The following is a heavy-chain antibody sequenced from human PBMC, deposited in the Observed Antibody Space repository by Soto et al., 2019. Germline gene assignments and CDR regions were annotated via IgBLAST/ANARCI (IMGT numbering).Heavy chain of an antibody. J-gene: IGHJ4*02. V-gene: IGHV3-23*01. Sequence: EVHLLESGGGLVRPGGSLRLSCVASTFTFTDYAMSWVRQAPGEGLEWVSGISGSGGTTYYAESVKGRFSISRDNSKNTLYLHLNNLSVEDTAIYYCATISDRGIAAALDSWGQGTLVTVSS. CDR1: TFTFTDYA. CDR2: ISGSGGTT. D-gene: IGHD6-13*01. CDR3: ATISDRGIAAALDS.